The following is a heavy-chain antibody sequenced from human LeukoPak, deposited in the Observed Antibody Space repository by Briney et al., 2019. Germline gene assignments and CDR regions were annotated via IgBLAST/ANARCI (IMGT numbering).Heavy chain of an antibody. CDR3: ASGGGYSGYDYRFDC. CDR1: GFTFSSYG. Sequence: GGSLRLSCAASGFTFSSYGMHWVRLAPGKGLEWVAVIWYDGSHKYYADSVKGRFTLSRDNSKNTLYLQMNSLRAEDTAVYYCASGGGYSGYDYRFDCWGQGTLVTVSS. V-gene: IGHV3-33*01. CDR2: IWYDGSHK. J-gene: IGHJ4*02. D-gene: IGHD5-12*01.